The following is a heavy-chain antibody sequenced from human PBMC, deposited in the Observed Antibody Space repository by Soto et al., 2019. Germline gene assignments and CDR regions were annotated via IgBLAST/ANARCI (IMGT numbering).Heavy chain of an antibody. CDR1: GFTFSSYA. J-gene: IGHJ3*02. CDR2: ISYDGSNK. V-gene: IGHV3-30-3*01. Sequence: QVQLVESGGGVVQPGRSLRLSCAASGFTFSSYAMHWVRQAPGKGLEWVAVISYDGSNKYYADSVKGQFTISRDNSKNTLYLQMNSLRAEDTAVYYCARADTSLAVADAFDIWGQGTMVTVSS. CDR3: ARADTSLAVADAFDI. D-gene: IGHD6-19*01.